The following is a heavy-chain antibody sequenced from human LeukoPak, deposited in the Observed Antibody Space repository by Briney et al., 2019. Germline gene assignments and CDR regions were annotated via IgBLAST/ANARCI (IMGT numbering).Heavy chain of an antibody. Sequence: GGSLRLSCAASGLTFSGYAMSWVRQAPGKGLEWVSAIGGSGVSTYYADSVKGRFTISRDNSKDTLYVQMNSLRADDTAVYYCVKDDMTTGDYWGQGTLVTVSS. V-gene: IGHV3-23*01. CDR1: GLTFSGYA. CDR2: IGGSGVST. CDR3: VKDDMTTGDY. J-gene: IGHJ4*02. D-gene: IGHD4-17*01.